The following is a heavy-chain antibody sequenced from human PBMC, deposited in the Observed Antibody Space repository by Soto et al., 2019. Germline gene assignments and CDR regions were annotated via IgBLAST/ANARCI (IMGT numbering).Heavy chain of an antibody. CDR3: ARCLGGNYPSRPDEQYCCDS. V-gene: IGHV4-59*01. J-gene: IGHJ4*02. CDR1: GASIRSYY. D-gene: IGHD1-26*01. CDR2: IYYNGYT. Sequence: SETLSLTCTVSGASIRSYYWSWIRQPPGKGLEWIGYIYYNGYTSYNPSLKSRVTISVDTSKNQFSLKLNSVTAADTAAYYCARCLGGNYPSRPDEQYCCDSCRQRTLFTIPS.